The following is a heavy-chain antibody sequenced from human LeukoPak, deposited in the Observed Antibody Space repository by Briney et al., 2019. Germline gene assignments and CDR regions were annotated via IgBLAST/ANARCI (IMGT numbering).Heavy chain of an antibody. V-gene: IGHV1-2*06. CDR3: ARESGSYGSGSYGRGDY. Sequence: ASVKVSCKASGYTFTGYYMHWVRQAPGQGLELMGRINPNSGGTNYAQKFQGRVTMTRDTSISTAYMELSRLRSDDTAVYYCARESGSYGSGSYGRGDYWGQGTLVTVSS. D-gene: IGHD3-10*01. CDR2: INPNSGGT. CDR1: GYTFTGYY. J-gene: IGHJ4*02.